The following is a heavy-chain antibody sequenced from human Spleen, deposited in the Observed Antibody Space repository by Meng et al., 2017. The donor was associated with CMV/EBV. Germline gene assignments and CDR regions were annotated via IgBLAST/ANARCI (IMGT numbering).Heavy chain of an antibody. J-gene: IGHJ4*02. V-gene: IGHV3-23*01. CDR2: IRGSGGTT. D-gene: IGHD6-19*01. CDR1: GFTFSSYA. CDR3: AKDRGSSGWYDY. Sequence: EGSLRLSCAASGFTFSSYAMSWVRQAPGKGLEWVSAIRGSGGTTYYADSVKGRFTISRDNSKNTLYLQMNSLRAEDTAVYYCAKDRGSSGWYDYWGQGTLVTVSS.